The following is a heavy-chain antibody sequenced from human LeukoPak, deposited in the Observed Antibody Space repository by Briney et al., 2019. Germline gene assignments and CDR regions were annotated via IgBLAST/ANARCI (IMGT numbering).Heavy chain of an antibody. J-gene: IGHJ4*02. CDR1: GGSISSSSYY. V-gene: IGHV4-39*01. CDR2: IYYSGST. D-gene: IGHD5-18*01. CDR3: AGSHTAMVRFDY. Sequence: SETLSLTCTVSGGSISSSSYYWGWIRQPPGKGLEWIGSIYYSGSTYYNPSLKSRVTISVDTSKNQFSLKLSSVTAADTAVYYCAGSHTAMVRFDYWGQGTLVTVSS.